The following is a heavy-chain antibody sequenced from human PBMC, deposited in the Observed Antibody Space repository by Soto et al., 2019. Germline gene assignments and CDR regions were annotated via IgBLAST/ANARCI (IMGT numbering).Heavy chain of an antibody. CDR1: GGSFSGYY. V-gene: IGHV4-34*01. CDR2: INHSGST. Sequence: PSETLSLTCAVYGGSFSGYYWSWIRQPPGKGLEWIGEINHSGSTNYNPSLKSRVTISVDTSKNQFSLKLSSVTAADTAVYYCARGQGLELLFSSQGHYGMDVWGQGTTVTVSS. J-gene: IGHJ6*02. D-gene: IGHD3-3*01. CDR3: ARGQGLELLFSSQGHYGMDV.